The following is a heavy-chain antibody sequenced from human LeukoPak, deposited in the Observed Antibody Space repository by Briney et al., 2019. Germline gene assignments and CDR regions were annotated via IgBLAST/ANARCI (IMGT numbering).Heavy chain of an antibody. D-gene: IGHD2-15*01. CDR1: GYSFTSYW. CDR3: ARRWCSGGSCYSRYFDL. J-gene: IGHJ2*01. V-gene: IGHV5-51*01. Sequence: PGASLKISCKGSGYSFTSYWICWVRQMPGKVLEWMGIIYPGDSDTRYSPSFQGQVTISADKSITTAYLQWSSLKASDTAMYYCARRWCSGGSCYSRYFDLWGRGTLVTVSS. CDR2: IYPGDSDT.